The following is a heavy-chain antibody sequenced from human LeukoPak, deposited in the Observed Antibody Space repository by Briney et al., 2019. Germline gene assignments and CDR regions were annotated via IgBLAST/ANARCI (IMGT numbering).Heavy chain of an antibody. V-gene: IGHV1-2*02. J-gene: IGHJ6*03. Sequence: ASVKVSCKASGYTFTGYYMHWVRQAPGQGLEWMGWINPNSGGTNYAQKFQGRVTMTRDTSISTAYMELSRLRSDDTAVYYCARVEWELHYYYMDVWGKGTTVTISS. CDR2: INPNSGGT. CDR1: GYTFTGYY. CDR3: ARVEWELHYYYMDV. D-gene: IGHD1-26*01.